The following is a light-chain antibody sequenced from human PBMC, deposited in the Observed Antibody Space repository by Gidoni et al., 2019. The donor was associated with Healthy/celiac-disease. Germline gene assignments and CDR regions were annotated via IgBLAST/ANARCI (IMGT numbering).Light chain of an antibody. CDR3: QQSYSTLLT. V-gene: IGKV1-39*01. J-gene: IGKJ4*01. Sequence: DIQLPQSPSSLSASLGDRVTITCRASQTISSYLNWYQQKPGKAPKLLTYAASSLQSGVPSRFSGSGSGTYFTLTISSLQPEDFATYYCQQSYSTLLTFXGXTKVEIK. CDR1: QTISSY. CDR2: AAS.